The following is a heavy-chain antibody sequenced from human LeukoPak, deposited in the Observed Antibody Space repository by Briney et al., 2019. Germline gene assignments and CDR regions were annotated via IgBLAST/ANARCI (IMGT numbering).Heavy chain of an antibody. CDR3: ARGGSGWSYWYLDL. Sequence: PGRSLSPSCAASVFTFSSYSMHWVRQAPGTGLEGVALTSYDGSNKYYAASVKGRFTISRDNSKNTLCLQMNSLRTEDTAMYYCARGGSGWSYWYLDLWGRGTLVTVSS. CDR2: TSYDGSNK. V-gene: IGHV3-30-3*01. J-gene: IGHJ2*01. D-gene: IGHD6-19*01. CDR1: VFTFSSYS.